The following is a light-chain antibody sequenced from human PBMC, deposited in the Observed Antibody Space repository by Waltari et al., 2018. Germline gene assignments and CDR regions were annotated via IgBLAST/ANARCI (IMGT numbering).Light chain of an antibody. CDR3: QQSDSLPLT. CDR2: VIS. Sequence: DIQMTQSPSSLSASVGDRVTITCRASQTINKYLHWYKKKQGRAPNVLISVISYLHTGVPSRFSGSGSGTDFTLTISSLQPEDFATYYCQQSDSLPLTFGGGTKVEIK. V-gene: IGKV1-39*01. J-gene: IGKJ4*01. CDR1: QTINKY.